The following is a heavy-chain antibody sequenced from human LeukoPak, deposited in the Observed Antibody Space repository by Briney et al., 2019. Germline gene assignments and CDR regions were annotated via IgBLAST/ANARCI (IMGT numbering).Heavy chain of an antibody. CDR1: GYTVTSYH. Sequence: ASVTVSHKACGYTVTSYHMRWVRQAPGQGLEWMGIINPSGGSTSYAQKFQGRVTMPRDTSTSTVYMELSSLRSEDTAVYYCASTLTAMVASSLGYWGRAGLVSVSS. D-gene: IGHD5-18*01. CDR3: ASTLTAMVASSLGY. CDR2: INPSGGST. J-gene: IGHJ4*02. V-gene: IGHV1-46*03.